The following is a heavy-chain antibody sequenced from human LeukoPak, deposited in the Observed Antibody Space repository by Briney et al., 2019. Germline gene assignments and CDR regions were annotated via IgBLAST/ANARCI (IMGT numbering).Heavy chain of an antibody. Sequence: SETLSLTCTVSGGSMSNYYWSWIRQPPGKGLEWIGYIYYSGSTYYNPSLKSRVTISVDTSKNQFSLKLSSVTAADTAVYYCARGQYYYDSSGYYTSDMYYFDYWGQGTLVTVSS. V-gene: IGHV4-30-4*01. CDR1: GGSMSNYY. J-gene: IGHJ4*02. CDR3: ARGQYYYDSSGYYTSDMYYFDY. D-gene: IGHD3-22*01. CDR2: IYYSGST.